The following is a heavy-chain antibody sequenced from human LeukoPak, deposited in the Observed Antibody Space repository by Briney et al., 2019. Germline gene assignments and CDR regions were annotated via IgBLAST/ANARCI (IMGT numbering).Heavy chain of an antibody. J-gene: IGHJ4*02. D-gene: IGHD3-10*01. V-gene: IGHV3-53*01. CDR1: AFIFSGHW. CDR2: IYSGGST. Sequence: PGGSLRLSCEASAFIFSGHWLNWVRQTPGKGLEWVSVIYSGGSTYYADSVKGRFTISRDNSKNTLYLQMNSLRAEDTAVYYCARELTGSDYWGQGTLVTVSS. CDR3: ARELTGSDY.